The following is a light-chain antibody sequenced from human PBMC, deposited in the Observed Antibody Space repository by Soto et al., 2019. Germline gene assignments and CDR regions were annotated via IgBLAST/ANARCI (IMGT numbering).Light chain of an antibody. CDR1: SSVVGSYNL. CDR3: CSYAGSSTYV. J-gene: IGLJ1*01. Sequence: QSVLTQPASVSGSPGQSITISCTGTSSVVGSYNLVSWYQQHPGKAPKLMIYEDIKRSSGVSNRFSGSKSGNTASLTISGLQADDEADYYCCSYAGSSTYVFGTGTKVTVL. CDR2: EDI. V-gene: IGLV2-23*01.